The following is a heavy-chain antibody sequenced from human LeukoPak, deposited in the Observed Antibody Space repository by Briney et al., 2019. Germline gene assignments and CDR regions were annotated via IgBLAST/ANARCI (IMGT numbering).Heavy chain of an antibody. D-gene: IGHD1-1*01. CDR1: GFTFSSYA. Sequence: GGSLRLSCAASGFTFSSYAMSWVRQAPGKGLEWVSAISGSGGSTYYADSVKGRFTISRDNAKNSLYLQMNSLRAEDTAVYYCARARVRGTYEAFDIWGQGTLATVSS. CDR2: ISGSGGST. V-gene: IGHV3-23*01. CDR3: ARARVRGTYEAFDI. J-gene: IGHJ3*02.